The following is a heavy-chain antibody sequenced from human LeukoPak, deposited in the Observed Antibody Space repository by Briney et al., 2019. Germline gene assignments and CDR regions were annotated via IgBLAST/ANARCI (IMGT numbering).Heavy chain of an antibody. J-gene: IGHJ4*02. CDR2: LNPDSGAS. CDR3: AGEYCSGAACYKSFDY. Sequence: GASVKVSCKASGYTSTDYYMHWVRQXPGQGXEWMGWLNPDSGASKSAQKXQGRVTMTRDTSISTAYMELSSLRADDTALYYCAGEYCSGAACYKSFDYWGQGTLVTVSS. D-gene: IGHD2-15*01. V-gene: IGHV1-2*02. CDR1: GYTSTDYY.